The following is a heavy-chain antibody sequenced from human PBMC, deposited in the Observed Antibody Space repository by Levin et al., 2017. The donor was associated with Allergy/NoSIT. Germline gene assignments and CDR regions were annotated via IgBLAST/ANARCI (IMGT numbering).Heavy chain of an antibody. CDR3: GSSVAVAESPHFFYGMDV. V-gene: IGHV3-30*03. CDR1: GFTFNNYG. J-gene: IGHJ6*02. Sequence: QAGGSLRLSCEASGFTFNNYGMHWVRQAPGKGLEWVAVISYDGSNQYYGESVKGRFTISRDNSKNMLFLQMNSLRVEDTAVYFRGSSVAVAESPHFFYGMDVWGQGTTVTVSS. CDR2: ISYDGSNQ. D-gene: IGHD6-19*01.